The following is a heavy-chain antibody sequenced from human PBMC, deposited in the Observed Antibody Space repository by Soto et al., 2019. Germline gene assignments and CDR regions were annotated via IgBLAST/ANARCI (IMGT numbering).Heavy chain of an antibody. J-gene: IGHJ5*02. Sequence: QVQLQESGPGLVKPSQTLSLTCTVSGGSISSGGYYWSWIRQHPGKGLEWIGYIYYSGSTYYNPSITGRXXISVDTSKNQFSLKLSSVTAADTAVYYCARCDVITNNWFDPWGQGTLVTVSS. CDR1: GGSISSGGYY. CDR3: ARCDVITNNWFDP. D-gene: IGHD3-22*01. V-gene: IGHV4-31*03. CDR2: IYYSGST.